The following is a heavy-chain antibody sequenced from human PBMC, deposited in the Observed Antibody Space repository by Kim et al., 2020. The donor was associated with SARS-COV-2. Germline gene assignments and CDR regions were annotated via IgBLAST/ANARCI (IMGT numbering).Heavy chain of an antibody. CDR1: GFTFSSYW. V-gene: IGHV3-74*01. CDR3: ARGPHRYYDSSGYYSSDTRYGMDV. D-gene: IGHD3-22*01. J-gene: IGHJ6*02. CDR2: INSDGSST. Sequence: GGSLRLSCAASGFTFSSYWMHWVRQAPGKGLVWVSRINSDGSSTSYADSVKGRFTISRDNAKNTLYLQMNSLRAEDTAVYYCARGPHRYYDSSGYYSSDTRYGMDVWGQGTTVTVSS.